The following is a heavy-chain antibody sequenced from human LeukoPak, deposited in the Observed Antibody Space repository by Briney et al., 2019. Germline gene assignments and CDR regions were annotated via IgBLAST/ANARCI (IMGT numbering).Heavy chain of an antibody. J-gene: IGHJ2*01. CDR3: ARDVYWYFDL. CDR1: GFSFSGSY. V-gene: IGHV3-11*04. Sequence: PGGSLRLSCAASGFSFSGSYMSWIRQAPGKGLEWVSYISSSSDTIYYADSVKGRFTISRDNAKNSLFLQMHSLRAGDTAVFYCARDVYWYFDLWGRGTLVTVSS. CDR2: ISSSSDTI.